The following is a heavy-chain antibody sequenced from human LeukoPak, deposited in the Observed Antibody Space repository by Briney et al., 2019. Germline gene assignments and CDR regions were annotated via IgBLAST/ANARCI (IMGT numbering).Heavy chain of an antibody. CDR3: AKDRSIGTYYTFDH. Sequence: PGGSLRLSCAASGFTFSSYEMNWVRQAPGKGLDWVSYISTSGSTIYYADSVKGRFTISRDNAKNSLYLQMSSLTAADTAVYYCAKDRSIGTYYTFDHWGQGTLVTVSS. CDR1: GFTFSSYE. D-gene: IGHD1-26*01. CDR2: ISTSGSTI. J-gene: IGHJ4*02. V-gene: IGHV3-48*03.